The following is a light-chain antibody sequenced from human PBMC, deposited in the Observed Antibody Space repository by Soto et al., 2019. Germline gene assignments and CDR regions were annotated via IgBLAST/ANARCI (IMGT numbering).Light chain of an antibody. CDR2: AAS. CDR1: QDIGSW. CDR3: QQANDFLT. Sequence: DIQMTQSPSSVSASVGDRVTITCRASQDIGSWLAWYQQKPGKAPNLLIYAASSLQSGVPSRFSGSGSGTDFTLTISRQQPEDYATYYYQQANDFLTFGGGTKVEIK. V-gene: IGKV1-12*01. J-gene: IGKJ4*01.